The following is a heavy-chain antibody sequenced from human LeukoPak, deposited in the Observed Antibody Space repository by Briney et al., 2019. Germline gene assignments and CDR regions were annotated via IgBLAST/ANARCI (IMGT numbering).Heavy chain of an antibody. D-gene: IGHD3/OR15-3a*01. CDR2: INHSGST. Sequence: TPSETLSLTCAVYGGSFSGYYWSWIRQPPGKGLEWIGEINHSGSTNYNPSLKSRVTISVDTSKNQFSLKLSSVTAADTAVYYCARVGRIYYYYMDVWGKGTTVTVSS. CDR3: ARVGRIYYYYMDV. J-gene: IGHJ6*03. CDR1: GGSFSGYY. V-gene: IGHV4-34*01.